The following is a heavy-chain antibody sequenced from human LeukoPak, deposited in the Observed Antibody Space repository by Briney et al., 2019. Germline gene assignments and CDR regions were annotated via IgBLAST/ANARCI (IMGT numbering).Heavy chain of an antibody. Sequence: ASVKVSCTTSGCPFSSHAINWVRQAPGQGLEWVGRITPILGLRNYAQKFQGRVTITADKSTTTVSMDLTSLTSEDTAVYFCARGRGSRTGFNGDYLDYWGQGTLVTVTS. CDR2: ITPILGLR. CDR3: ARGRGSRTGFNGDYLDY. J-gene: IGHJ4*02. V-gene: IGHV1-69*04. CDR1: GCPFSSHA. D-gene: IGHD3/OR15-3a*01.